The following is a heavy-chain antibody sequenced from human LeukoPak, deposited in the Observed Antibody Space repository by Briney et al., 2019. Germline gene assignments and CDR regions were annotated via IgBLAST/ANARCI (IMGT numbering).Heavy chain of an antibody. J-gene: IGHJ3*02. CDR2: ISSSGRMT. CDR3: AREDTVDGSDI. Sequence: PGGSLRLSCAASGFTFSTYEMNWVRQAPGKGLEWISYISSSGRMTYYADSVTGRLTISRDNAKNSLYLQMNSLRGEDTAIYYCAREDTVDGSDIWGQGTMVTVSS. V-gene: IGHV3-48*03. CDR1: GFTFSTYE. D-gene: IGHD4-17*01.